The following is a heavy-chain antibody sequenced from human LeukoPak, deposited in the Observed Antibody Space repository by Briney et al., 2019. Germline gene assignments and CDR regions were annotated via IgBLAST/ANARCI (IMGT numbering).Heavy chain of an antibody. CDR2: ISGNGDTT. V-gene: IGHV3-23*01. CDR3: AKGGGYNYNYPFDY. J-gene: IGHJ4*02. Sequence: GGSLRLSCAASGFTFSSYAMSWVRQAPGKGLEWVSAISGNGDTTYYADSVKGRFTISRDNSKNTLYVQMNSLRAEDTAVYYCAKGGGYNYNYPFDYWGQGTLVTVSS. D-gene: IGHD5-24*01. CDR1: GFTFSSYA.